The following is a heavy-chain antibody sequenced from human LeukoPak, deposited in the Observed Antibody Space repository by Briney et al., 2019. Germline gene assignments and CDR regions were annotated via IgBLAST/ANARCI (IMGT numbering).Heavy chain of an antibody. CDR1: GFTFSSYS. J-gene: IGHJ4*02. V-gene: IGHV3-48*02. CDR3: AKSTTVTTQQRGYFDY. Sequence: GGSLRLSCAASGFTFSSYSMNRVRQAPGKGLEWVSYISSSSSANYYADSVKGRFTISRDNAKNSLYLQMNSLRDEDTAVYYCAKSTTVTTQQRGYFDYWGQGTLVTVSS. D-gene: IGHD4-11*01. CDR2: ISSSSSAN.